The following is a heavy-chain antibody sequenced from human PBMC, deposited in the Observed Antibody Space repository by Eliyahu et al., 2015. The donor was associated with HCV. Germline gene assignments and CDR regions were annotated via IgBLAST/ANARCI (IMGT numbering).Heavy chain of an antibody. CDR3: ARQLWFGEYHFDY. V-gene: IGHV4-39*01. J-gene: IGHJ4*02. D-gene: IGHD3-10*01. CDR2: IYYSGST. CDR1: GGSITNNNYY. Sequence: QLQLQESGPGQVKPSETLSLTCTVSGGSITNNNYYWGWIRQPPGKGLEWIGSIYYSGSTYYNPSLKSRVTISVDTSKNQFSLKLSSVTVADTAVYYCARQLWFGEYHFDYWGQGTLVTVSS.